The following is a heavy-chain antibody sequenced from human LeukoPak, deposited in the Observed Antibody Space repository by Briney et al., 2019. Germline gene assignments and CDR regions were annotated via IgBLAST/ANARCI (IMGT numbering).Heavy chain of an antibody. CDR1: CGSISRGGYS. CDR2: IYHSGST. Sequence: PSETLSLTCAVSCGSISRGGYSWSWIQQPPGKGLEWIGYIYHSGSTYYNPSLKSRVTISVERSNNQCNLKLSSVAAADTAVYYCARDGHGSGPHRVIDPWGQGTLVTVSS. V-gene: IGHV4-30-2*01. CDR3: ARDGHGSGPHRVIDP. D-gene: IGHD3-3*01. J-gene: IGHJ5*02.